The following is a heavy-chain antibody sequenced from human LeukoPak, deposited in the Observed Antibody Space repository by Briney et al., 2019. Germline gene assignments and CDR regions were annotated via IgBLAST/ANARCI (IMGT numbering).Heavy chain of an antibody. D-gene: IGHD4-17*01. CDR2: INPNSGGT. V-gene: IGHV1-18*03. Sequence: ASVKVSCKASGYTFTSYGISWVRQAPGQGLEWMGWINPNSGGTNYAQKFQGRVTITRDTSASTAYMELSSLRSEDMAVYYCASPYPHYGDYVLSYWGQGTLVTVSS. CDR1: GYTFTSYG. J-gene: IGHJ4*02. CDR3: ASPYPHYGDYVLSY.